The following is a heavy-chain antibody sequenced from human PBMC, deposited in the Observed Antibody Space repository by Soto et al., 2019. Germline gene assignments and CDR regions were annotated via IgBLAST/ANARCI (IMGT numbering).Heavy chain of an antibody. CDR2: IICSGGST. D-gene: IGHD3-3*01. CDR1: GFTFSSYS. Sequence: GGSLRLSCAASGFTFSSYSMSWVRQTPGKGLEWVSAIICSGGSTYYADSVKGRFTISRHNSKNTLYLQMNSLRAEDTAVYYCAREGRFLEREYYYYYMDVWGKGTTVTVSS. J-gene: IGHJ6*03. CDR3: AREGRFLEREYYYYYMDV. V-gene: IGHV3-23*01.